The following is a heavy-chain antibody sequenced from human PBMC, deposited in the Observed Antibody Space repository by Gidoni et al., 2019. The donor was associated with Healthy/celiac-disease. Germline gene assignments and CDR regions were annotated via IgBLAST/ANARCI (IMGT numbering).Heavy chain of an antibody. J-gene: IGHJ6*02. CDR1: GFTFDYYA. D-gene: IGHD6-19*01. V-gene: IGHV3-9*01. Sequence: EVQLVESGGGLVQPGRSLRLSCSASGFTFDYYAMPWVRQAPGKGLEWVSGISWNSGSIGYADSVKGRFTISRDNAKNSLYLQMNSLRAEDTALYYCAKDSSGWYWGFRGTSSCGMDVWGQGTTVTVSS. CDR3: AKDSSGWYWGFRGTSSCGMDV. CDR2: ISWNSGSI.